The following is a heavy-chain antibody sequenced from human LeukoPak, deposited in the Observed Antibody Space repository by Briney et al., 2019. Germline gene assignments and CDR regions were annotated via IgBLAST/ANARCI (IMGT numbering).Heavy chain of an antibody. CDR3: ARQRYSGSWSWFDP. D-gene: IGHD6-13*01. CDR1: GYSISSGFY. J-gene: IGHJ5*02. V-gene: IGHV4-38-2*02. CDR2: INHSGST. Sequence: SETLSLTCTVSGYSISSGFYWGWIRQPPGKGLEWIGEINHSGSTNYNPSLKSRVTISVDTSKNQFSLKLSSVTAADTAVYYCARQRYSGSWSWFDPWGQGTLVTVSS.